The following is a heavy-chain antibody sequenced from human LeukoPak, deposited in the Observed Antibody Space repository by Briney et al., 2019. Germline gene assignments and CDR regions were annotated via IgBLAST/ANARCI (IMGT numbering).Heavy chain of an antibody. CDR1: GGSISSGGYY. V-gene: IGHV4-31*03. D-gene: IGHD3-22*01. CDR3: AGISYYYDSSGYHYYFDY. Sequence: SETPSLTCTVSGGSISSGGYYWSWIRQHPGKGLEWIGYIYYSGSTYYNPSLKSRVTISVDTSKNQFSLKLSSVTAADTAVYYCAGISYYYDSSGYHYYFDYWGQGTLVTVSS. CDR2: IYYSGST. J-gene: IGHJ4*02.